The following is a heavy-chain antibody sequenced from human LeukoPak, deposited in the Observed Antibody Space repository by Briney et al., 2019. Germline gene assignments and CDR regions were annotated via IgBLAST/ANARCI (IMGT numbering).Heavy chain of an antibody. Sequence: GGSLRLSCAASGFSFSNYWMSWVRQAPGKGLEWVGRIKSRTEGGTSDYAAPVKGRFTISRDESENTLYLQMNSLRGEDTAVYYCTGITAAFDYWGQGTLVTVSS. D-gene: IGHD6-13*01. V-gene: IGHV3-15*01. CDR1: GFSFSNYW. CDR3: TGITAAFDY. J-gene: IGHJ4*02. CDR2: IKSRTEGGTS.